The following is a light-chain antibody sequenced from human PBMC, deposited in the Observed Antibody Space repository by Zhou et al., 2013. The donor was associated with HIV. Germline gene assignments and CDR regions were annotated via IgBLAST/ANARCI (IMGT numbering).Light chain of an antibody. Sequence: DIQMTQSPSSLSASVGDRVTISCRASQSIDSYVNWYQQRPGKAPKLLIYSASSLQSGVPSRFSGSGYGTTFTLTISSLQPEDFATYYCQQYTTYPLTFGGGTRLEI. CDR1: QSIDSY. CDR3: QQYTTYPLT. J-gene: IGKJ4*01. V-gene: IGKV1-39*01. CDR2: SAS.